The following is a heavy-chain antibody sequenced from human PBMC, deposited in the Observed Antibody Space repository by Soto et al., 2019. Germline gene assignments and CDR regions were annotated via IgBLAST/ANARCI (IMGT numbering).Heavy chain of an antibody. V-gene: IGHV4-59*05. CDR1: GGSISSYY. D-gene: IGHD3-22*01. CDR3: ATLLYYDSSHDY. CDR2: IYYSGST. Sequence: SETLSLTCTVSGGSISSYYWSWIRQPPGKGLEWIGSIYYSGSTYYNPSLKSRVTISVDTSKNQFSLKLSSVTAADTAVYYCATLLYYDSSHDYWGQGTLVTVS. J-gene: IGHJ4*02.